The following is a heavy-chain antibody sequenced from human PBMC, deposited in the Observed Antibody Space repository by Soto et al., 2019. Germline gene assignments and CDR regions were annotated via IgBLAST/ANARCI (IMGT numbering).Heavy chain of an antibody. D-gene: IGHD3-22*01. J-gene: IGHJ3*02. CDR1: GGSISSYY. Sequence: SETLSLTCTVSGGSISSYYWSWIRQPPGKGLEWIGYIYYSGSTNYNPSLKSRVTISVDTSKNQFSLKLSSVTAADTAVYYCARDGYYYDSSGYYGQNAFDIWGQGTMVTVSS. CDR3: ARDGYYYDSSGYYGQNAFDI. CDR2: IYYSGST. V-gene: IGHV4-59*01.